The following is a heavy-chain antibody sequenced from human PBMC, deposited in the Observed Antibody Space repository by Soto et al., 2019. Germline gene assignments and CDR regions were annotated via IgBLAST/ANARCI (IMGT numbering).Heavy chain of an antibody. CDR2: ISPSGTTR. J-gene: IGHJ4*02. Sequence: GGSLGLSCAASGFTFSSYAMSWVRQAPGKGLEWVSYISPSGTTRYYADSVKGRFTLSRDNAHNSLYLQTDSLRDEDTAVYYCARVEGPTVATMFFDYWGQGTPVTVS. CDR1: GFTFSSYA. V-gene: IGHV3-48*02. CDR3: ARVEGPTVATMFFDY. D-gene: IGHD5-12*01.